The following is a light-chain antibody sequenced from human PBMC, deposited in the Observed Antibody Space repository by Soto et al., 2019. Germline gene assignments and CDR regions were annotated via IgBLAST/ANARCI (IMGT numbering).Light chain of an antibody. J-gene: IGKJ1*01. Sequence: DIQMTQFPSILSASVGDTVTITCRASESVVKWLAWFQHKPGKAPKLLIYKASVLSNGVPSRFSGSGSGTEFTLTISSLQPDDFATYYCQQYNSYSTWTFGQGTKVDIK. CDR3: QQYNSYSTWT. V-gene: IGKV1-5*03. CDR2: KAS. CDR1: ESVVKW.